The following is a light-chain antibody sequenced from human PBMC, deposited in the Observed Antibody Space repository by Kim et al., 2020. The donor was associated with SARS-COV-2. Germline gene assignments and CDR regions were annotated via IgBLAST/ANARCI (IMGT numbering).Light chain of an antibody. CDR1: RSLVY. Sequence: EIVLTQSPATLSVSPGDRVTLSCRASRSLVYLAWYQQKPGQAPRLLIRDVFTRATGIPARFTGSGSGTEFSLTLSSLQSEDFAVYYCQQYDDCPLTFGGGTKVDIK. CDR3: QQYDDCPLT. CDR2: DVF. J-gene: IGKJ4*01. V-gene: IGKV3-15*01.